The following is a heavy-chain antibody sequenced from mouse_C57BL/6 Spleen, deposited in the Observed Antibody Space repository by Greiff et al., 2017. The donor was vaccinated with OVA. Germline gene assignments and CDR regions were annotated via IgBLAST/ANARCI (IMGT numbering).Heavy chain of an antibody. J-gene: IGHJ4*01. CDR2: INPGSGGT. Sequence: QVQLKESGAELVRPGTSVKVSCKASGYAFTNYLIEWVKQRPGQGLEWIGVINPGSGGTNYNEKFKGKATLTADKSSSTAYMQLSSLTSEDSAVYFCAREGMVPVGAMDYWGQGTSVTVSS. V-gene: IGHV1-54*01. CDR3: AREGMVPVGAMDY. CDR1: GYAFTNYL. D-gene: IGHD2-10*02.